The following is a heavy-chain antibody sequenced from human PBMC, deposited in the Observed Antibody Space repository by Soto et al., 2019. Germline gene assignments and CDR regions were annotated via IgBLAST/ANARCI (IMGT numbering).Heavy chain of an antibody. CDR1: GGSIISASYS. CDR3: AREDAARIERWFDA. V-gene: IGHV4-31*11. Sequence: SETLSLTCAVSGGSIISASYSWNWIRQSPGRGLEWIGHIYSSGSTYYNPSLKSRVSISVDTSNNQFSLKLTSVTAADTAVYFCAREDAARIERWFDAWGQGILVTGLL. D-gene: IGHD6-6*01. CDR2: IYSSGST. J-gene: IGHJ5*02.